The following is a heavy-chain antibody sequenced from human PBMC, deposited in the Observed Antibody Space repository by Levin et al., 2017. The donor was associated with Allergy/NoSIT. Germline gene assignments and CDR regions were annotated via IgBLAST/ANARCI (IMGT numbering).Heavy chain of an antibody. D-gene: IGHD3-3*01. CDR3: ARDPAPYYDFWSGYYGLKDYYYGMDV. Sequence: PGGSLRLSCAASGFTFSSYAMHWVRQAPGKGLEWVAVISYDGSNKYYADSVKGRFTISRDNSKNTLYLQMNSLRAEDTAVYYCARDPAPYYDFWSGYYGLKDYYYGMDVWGQGTTVTVSS. J-gene: IGHJ6*02. V-gene: IGHV3-30-3*01. CDR1: GFTFSSYA. CDR2: ISYDGSNK.